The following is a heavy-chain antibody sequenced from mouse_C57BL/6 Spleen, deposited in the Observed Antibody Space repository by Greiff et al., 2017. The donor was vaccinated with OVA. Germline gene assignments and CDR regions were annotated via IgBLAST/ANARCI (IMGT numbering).Heavy chain of an antibody. V-gene: IGHV2-9*01. J-gene: IGHJ3*01. CDR3: AKRDWAPFAY. CDR2: IWGGGST. Sequence: VQGVESGPGLVAPSQSLSISCTASGFSLTSYGVDWVRQPPGKGLEWLGVIWGGGSTNYNSALMTRLSISKDNTKSPVFLKMSSLQTDDTAVYYCAKRDWAPFAYWGQGTLVTVAA. D-gene: IGHD2-13*01. CDR1: GFSLTSYG.